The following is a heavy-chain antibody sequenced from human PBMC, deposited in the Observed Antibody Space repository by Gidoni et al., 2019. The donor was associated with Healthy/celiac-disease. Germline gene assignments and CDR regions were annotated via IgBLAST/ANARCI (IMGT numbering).Heavy chain of an antibody. CDR3: ARYLYGSGKFDY. CDR2: INHSGST. Sequence: QVQLQQWGAGLLKPSETLSRTCAVYGGSFSGYYWSWIRQPPGKGLEWIGEINHSGSTNYNPSLKSRVTISVDTSKNQFSLKLSSVTAADTAVYYCARYLYGSGKFDYWGQGTLVTVSS. D-gene: IGHD3-10*01. V-gene: IGHV4-34*01. CDR1: GGSFSGYY. J-gene: IGHJ4*02.